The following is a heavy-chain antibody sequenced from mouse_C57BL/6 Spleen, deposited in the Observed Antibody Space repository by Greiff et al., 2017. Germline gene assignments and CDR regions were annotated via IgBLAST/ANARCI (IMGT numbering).Heavy chain of an antibody. Sequence: VKLVESGAELVRPGASVKLSCTASGFNITDYYMHWVKQRPDQGLEWIGWIDPDDGDTEYASKFQGKATITADTSSNTAYLQLSSLTSEDTAVDYCTPLYYSSSYEGFAYWGQGTLVTVSA. CDR2: IDPDDGDT. CDR1: GFNITDYY. D-gene: IGHD1-1*01. CDR3: TPLYYSSSYEGFAY. J-gene: IGHJ3*01. V-gene: IGHV14-4*01.